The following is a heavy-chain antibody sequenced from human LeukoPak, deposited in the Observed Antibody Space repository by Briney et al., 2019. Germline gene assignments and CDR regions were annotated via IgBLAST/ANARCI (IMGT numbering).Heavy chain of an antibody. D-gene: IGHD3-22*01. CDR1: GYSFTSYW. V-gene: IGHV5-51*01. CDR3: ARGTEPYDSSGYDATILDY. Sequence: HGESLKISCKGSGYSFTSYWIGWVRQMPGKGLEWMGIIYPGDSDTRYSPSFQGQVTISADKSISTAYLQWSSLKASDTAMYYCARGTEPYDSSGYDATILDYWGQGTLVTVSS. J-gene: IGHJ4*02. CDR2: IYPGDSDT.